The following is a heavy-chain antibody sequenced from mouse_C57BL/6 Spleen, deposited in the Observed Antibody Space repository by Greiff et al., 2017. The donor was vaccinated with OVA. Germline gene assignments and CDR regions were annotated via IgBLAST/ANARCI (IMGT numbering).Heavy chain of an antibody. V-gene: IGHV1-64*01. CDR1: GYTFTSYW. Sequence: QVQLQQPGAELVKPGASVKLSCTASGYTFTSYWMHWVKQRPGQGLEWIGMIHPNSGSTNYNEKFKSKATLTVDKSSSTAYMQLSSLTSEDSAVYYCARERTVTWFAYWGQGTLVTVSA. CDR3: ARERTVTWFAY. J-gene: IGHJ3*01. CDR2: IHPNSGST.